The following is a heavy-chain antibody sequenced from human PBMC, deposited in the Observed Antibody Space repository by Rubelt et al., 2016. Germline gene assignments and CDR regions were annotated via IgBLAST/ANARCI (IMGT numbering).Heavy chain of an antibody. D-gene: IGHD6-13*01. CDR1: GYTFTSYY. Sequence: QVQLVQSGAEVKKPGASVKVSCKASGYTFTSYYMHWVRQAPGQGLEWMGGFDPEDGETIYAQKFQGRVTMTESTSTDTAYMELSSLRSEDTAVYYCATTGRSWDWGQGTLVTVSS. J-gene: IGHJ4*02. V-gene: IGHV1-24*01. CDR2: FDPEDGET. CDR3: ATTGRSWD.